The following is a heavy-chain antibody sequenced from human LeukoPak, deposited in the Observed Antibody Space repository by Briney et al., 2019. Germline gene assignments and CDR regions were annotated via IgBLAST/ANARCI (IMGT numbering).Heavy chain of an antibody. CDR2: INPNSGGT. J-gene: IGHJ4*02. CDR1: GYTFTGYY. D-gene: IGHD3-3*01. V-gene: IGHV1-2*02. CDR3: ARGREVLRFLEWSTSSFDY. Sequence: ASVKVSCKASGYTFTGYYMHWVRQAPGQGLEWMGWINPNSGGTNYAQKFQGRVTMTRDTSISTAYMELSRLRSDDTAVYYCARGREVLRFLEWSTSSFDYWGQGTLVTVSS.